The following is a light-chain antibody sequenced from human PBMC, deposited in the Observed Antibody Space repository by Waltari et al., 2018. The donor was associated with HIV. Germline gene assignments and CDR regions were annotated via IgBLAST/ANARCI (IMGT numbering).Light chain of an antibody. Sequence: QSALTQPASVSGSPGQSITISCTGTSRAVVHSYNSVSWYQRHPGKAPQLLIYEVNNRPSGVSIRFSGSKSGNTASLTISGLQAEDEADYYCSSYATSSASVVFGGGTKLTVL. CDR2: EVN. V-gene: IGLV2-14*01. CDR1: SRAVVHSYNS. J-gene: IGLJ2*01. CDR3: SSYATSSASVV.